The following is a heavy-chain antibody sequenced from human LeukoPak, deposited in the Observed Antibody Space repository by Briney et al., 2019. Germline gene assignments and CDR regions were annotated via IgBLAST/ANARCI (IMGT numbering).Heavy chain of an antibody. D-gene: IGHD6-13*01. CDR2: IYYSGST. V-gene: IGHV4-39*01. Sequence: KASETLSLTCAVYGGSFSGYYWGWIRQPPGKGLEWIGSIYYSGSTYYNPSLKSRVTISVDTSKNQFSLKLSSVTAADTAVYYCARHLMSLAAADPTTFDYWGQGTLVTVSS. CDR1: GGSFSGYY. CDR3: ARHLMSLAAADPTTFDY. J-gene: IGHJ4*02.